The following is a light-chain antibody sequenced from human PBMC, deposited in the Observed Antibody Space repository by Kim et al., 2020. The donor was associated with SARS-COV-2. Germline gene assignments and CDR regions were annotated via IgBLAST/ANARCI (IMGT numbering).Light chain of an antibody. CDR3: SSYTSSGTWV. CDR1: SSDVGAYNR. Sequence: GQSVTLSCTGTSSDVGAYNRVSWYQQPPGTVPKLMIYEVTTRPSGVPDRFSGSKSGTTASLTISGLQAEDEADYYCSSYTSSGTWVFGGGTQLTVL. V-gene: IGLV2-18*02. CDR2: EVT. J-gene: IGLJ3*02.